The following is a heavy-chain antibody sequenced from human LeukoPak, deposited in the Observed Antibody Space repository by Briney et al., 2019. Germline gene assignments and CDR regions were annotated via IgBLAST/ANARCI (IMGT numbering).Heavy chain of an antibody. V-gene: IGHV4-4*02. CDR3: ATPGGAVAGTDAFDI. CDR2: IYHSGST. Sequence: SETLSLTCAVSGGSISSSNWWSWVRPPPGKGLEWIGEIYHSGSTNYNPSLKSRVTISVDKSKNPFSLKLSSVTAADTAVYYCATPGGAVAGTDAFDIWGQGTMVTVSS. J-gene: IGHJ3*02. CDR1: GGSISSSNW. D-gene: IGHD6-19*01.